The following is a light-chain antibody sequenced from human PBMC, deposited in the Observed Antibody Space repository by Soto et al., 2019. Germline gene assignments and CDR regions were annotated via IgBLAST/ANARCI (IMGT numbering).Light chain of an antibody. J-gene: IGKJ1*01. Sequence: IQMTQSPSSLSASVGDRVTITCQATQDIRKYLNWYQQKPGKVPKLLIYQASSLQNGVPARFIGSGSGTEFTLTISSLQPDDVATYYCQQYTCLWTFGPGTQVDIK. V-gene: IGKV1-5*03. CDR3: QQYTCLWT. CDR1: QDIRKY. CDR2: QAS.